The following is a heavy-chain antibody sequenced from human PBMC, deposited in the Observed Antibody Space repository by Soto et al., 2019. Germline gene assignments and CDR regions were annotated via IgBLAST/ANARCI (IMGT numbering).Heavy chain of an antibody. CDR3: ASPPYYYDSSGYYSGAFDI. Sequence: KTSETLSLTCAVYGGSFSGYYWSWIRQPPGKGLEWIGEINHSGSTNYNPSLKSRVTVSVDTSKNQFSLKLSSVTAADTAVYYCASPPYYYDSSGYYSGAFDIWGQGTMVTISS. D-gene: IGHD3-22*01. CDR1: GGSFSGYY. CDR2: INHSGST. V-gene: IGHV4-34*01. J-gene: IGHJ3*02.